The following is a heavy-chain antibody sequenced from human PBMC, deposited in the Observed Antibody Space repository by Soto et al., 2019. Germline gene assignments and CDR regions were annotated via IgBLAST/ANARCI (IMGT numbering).Heavy chain of an antibody. CDR2: ISYDGSNK. J-gene: IGHJ4*02. CDR3: AKSTGYSSGWTDY. D-gene: IGHD6-19*01. Sequence: PGGSLRLSCAASGFTFSSYGMHWVRQAPGKGLEWVAVISYDGSNKYYADSVKGRFTISRDNSKNTLYLQMNSLRAEDTAVYYCAKSTGYSSGWTDYWGQGTLVTVSS. V-gene: IGHV3-30*18. CDR1: GFTFSSYG.